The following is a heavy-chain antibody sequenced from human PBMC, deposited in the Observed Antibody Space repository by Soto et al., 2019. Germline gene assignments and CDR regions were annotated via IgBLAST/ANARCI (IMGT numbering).Heavy chain of an antibody. CDR3: ARSPNPSSSSFCVY. V-gene: IGHV3-21*01. CDR2: ISSSSSYT. D-gene: IGHD6-6*01. J-gene: IGHJ4*02. CDR1: GFTFSSYS. Sequence: GSLRLSCAASGFTFSSYSMNWVRQAPGKGLEWVSSISSSSSYTYYADSVKGRFTISRDNAKNSLYLQMNSLRAEDTAVYYCARSPNPSSSSFCVYWGQGTLVTVSS.